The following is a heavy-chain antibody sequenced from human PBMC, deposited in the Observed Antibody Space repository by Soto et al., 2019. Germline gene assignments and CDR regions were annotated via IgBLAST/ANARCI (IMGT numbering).Heavy chain of an antibody. V-gene: IGHV4-31*03. D-gene: IGHD2-2*01. CDR1: GGSISSGGYY. CDR2: IYYSGST. J-gene: IGHJ3*02. CDR3: ARECSSTSCHTLGFYAFDI. Sequence: QVQLQESGPGLVKPSQTLSLTCTVSGGSISSGGYYWSWIRQHPGKGLEWIGYIYYSGSTYYNPSLKSRVTISVDTSKNQFSLKLSSVTAADTAVYYCARECSSTSCHTLGFYAFDIWGQGTMVTVSS.